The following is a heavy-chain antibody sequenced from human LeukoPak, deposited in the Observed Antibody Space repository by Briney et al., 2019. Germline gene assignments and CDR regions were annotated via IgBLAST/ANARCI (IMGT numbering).Heavy chain of an antibody. J-gene: IGHJ6*03. Sequence: PGGSLRLSCAASGFTFSSYSMNWVRQAPGKGLEWVSSISSSSSYIYYADSVKGRFTISRDNAKNSLYLQMNSLRAEDTAVYFCARGFGDPLDYYYYMDVWGKGTTVTISS. CDR3: ARGFGDPLDYYYYMDV. D-gene: IGHD3-10*01. CDR2: ISSSSSYI. V-gene: IGHV3-21*01. CDR1: GFTFSSYS.